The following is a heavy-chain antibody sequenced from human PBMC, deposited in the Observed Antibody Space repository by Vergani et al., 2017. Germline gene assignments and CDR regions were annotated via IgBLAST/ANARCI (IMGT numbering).Heavy chain of an antibody. D-gene: IGHD6-13*01. CDR1: GFSFSSYS. V-gene: IGHV3-9*01. CDR2: INWNSDSI. Sequence: VQLVESGGGVVQPGGSLRLSCAASGFSFSSYSMNWVRQAPGKGLEWVSGINWNSDSIAYADSVKGRFTISRDNAKNSLYLQMNSLRAEDTALYYCVKDIAASGNYWYFDLWGRGTLVTVSS. CDR3: VKDIAASGNYWYFDL. J-gene: IGHJ2*01.